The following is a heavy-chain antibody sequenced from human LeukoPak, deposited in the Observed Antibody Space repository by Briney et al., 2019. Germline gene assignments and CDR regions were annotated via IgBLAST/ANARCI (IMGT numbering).Heavy chain of an antibody. J-gene: IGHJ6*02. V-gene: IGHV3-30-3*01. CDR3: ARGAYGLGSSYYYYYGMDV. CDR2: ISYDGSNK. D-gene: IGHD3-10*01. Sequence: GRSLRLSCAASGFTFNNYAMHWVRQAPGKGLEWVAVISYDGSNKYYADSVEGRFTFSRDNSRNTLYLQMNSLRSEDTAVYYCARGAYGLGSSYYYYYGMDVWGQGTTVTVSS. CDR1: GFTFNNYA.